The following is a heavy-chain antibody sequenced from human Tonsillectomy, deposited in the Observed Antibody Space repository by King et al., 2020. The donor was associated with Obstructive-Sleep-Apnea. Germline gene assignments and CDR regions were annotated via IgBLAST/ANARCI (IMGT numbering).Heavy chain of an antibody. Sequence: QLQESGPGLVKPSETLSLTCTVSGGSISSSSYYWGWIRQPPGKGLEWIGSIYYSGSTYYNPSLKSRVTISVDTSKNQFSLKLSSVTAADTAVYYCARGEAVALLTVDYWGQGTLVTVSS. CDR2: IYYSGST. J-gene: IGHJ4*02. D-gene: IGHD6-19*01. CDR1: GGSISSSSYY. CDR3: ARGEAVALLTVDY. V-gene: IGHV4-39*07.